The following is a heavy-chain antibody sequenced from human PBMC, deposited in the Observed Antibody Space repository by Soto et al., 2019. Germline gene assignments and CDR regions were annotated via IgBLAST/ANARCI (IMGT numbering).Heavy chain of an antibody. J-gene: IGHJ4*02. Sequence: QLQLQESGPGLVKPSETLSLTCTVSGGSISSSSYYWGWIRQPPGKGLEWIGSIYYSGSTYYNPSLKSRVTISGDTSKNQFSLKLSSVTAADTAVYYCARIYLRGGYSPYYFDYWGQGTLVTVSS. V-gene: IGHV4-39*01. CDR1: GGSISSSSYY. CDR3: ARIYLRGGYSPYYFDY. CDR2: IYYSGST. D-gene: IGHD3-22*01.